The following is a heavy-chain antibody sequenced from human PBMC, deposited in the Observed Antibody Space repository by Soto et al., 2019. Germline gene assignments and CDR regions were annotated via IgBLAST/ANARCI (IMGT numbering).Heavy chain of an antibody. CDR3: AMVYNAVTAPPQDV. Sequence: QVQLVQSGAEVRKPGASVKVSCKASGYIFVNYGIAWVRQAPGQGLEWMGWISAYSGNTHYASKVQGRLTMTTDTSTTTASMGPGSLKFGDTAAYYWAMVYNAVTAPPQDVWGQGTPVTVSS. V-gene: IGHV1-18*01. CDR1: GYIFVNYG. CDR2: ISAYSGNT. J-gene: IGHJ6*02. D-gene: IGHD2-8*01.